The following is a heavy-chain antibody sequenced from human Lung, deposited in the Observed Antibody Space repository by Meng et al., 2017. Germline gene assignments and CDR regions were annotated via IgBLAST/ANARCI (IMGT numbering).Heavy chain of an antibody. CDR2: IDPKRGDT. D-gene: IGHD6-13*01. V-gene: IGHV1-2*06. J-gene: IGHJ4*02. CDR1: GVHFRAYW. CDR3: ARDEDISAAGKLFGDY. Sequence: QAQVEQVGAWVHPPAASGNTSCHLSGVHFRAYWRPWVRGAPGQGLEWMGRIDPKRGDTHYAQRFQGRVTMTGDTSISTAYMELSGLRSDDTAMYYCARDEDISAAGKLFGDYWGQGTLVTVSS.